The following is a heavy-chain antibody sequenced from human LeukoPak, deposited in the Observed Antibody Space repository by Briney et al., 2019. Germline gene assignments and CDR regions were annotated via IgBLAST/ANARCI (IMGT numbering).Heavy chain of an antibody. D-gene: IGHD5-12*01. J-gene: IGHJ4*02. CDR2: IIPIFGTA. CDR1: GGTLSSYA. CDR3: ARGYSGPRGYFDY. Sequence: SVKVSCKASGGTLSSYAISWVRQAPGQGLEWMGGIIPIFGTANYAQKFQGRVTITTDESTSTAYMELSSLRSEDTAVYYCARGYSGPRGYFDYWGQGTLVTVSS. V-gene: IGHV1-69*05.